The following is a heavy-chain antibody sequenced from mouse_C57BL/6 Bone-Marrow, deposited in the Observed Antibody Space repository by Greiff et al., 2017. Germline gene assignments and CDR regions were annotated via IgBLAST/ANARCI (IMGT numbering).Heavy chain of an antibody. V-gene: IGHV14-1*01. D-gene: IGHD1-1*01. CDR1: GFNIKDYY. CDR3: TTLYYGSRNHC. CDR2: IGTEDGDT. J-gene: IGHJ2*01. Sequence: EVQLQQSGAEFVRPGASVKLSCTASGFNIKDYYMHWVKQRPEQGLEWIARIGTEDGDTEYAPKFQGKATMTADTSTNTAYLQISSLKSEDTALYYCTTLYYGSRNHCWGQGTALTVTS.